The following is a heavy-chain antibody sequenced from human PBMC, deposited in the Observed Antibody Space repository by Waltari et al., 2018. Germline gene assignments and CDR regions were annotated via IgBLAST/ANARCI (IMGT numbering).Heavy chain of an antibody. D-gene: IGHD1-1*01. CDR3: ARRQLGGPLDP. CDR2: LIPIFGAP. V-gene: IGHV1-69*12. Sequence: QVHLVQSGAEVKKSGSSVKVSCKASGGTSGRYAITWVRQAPGQGLEWMGGLIPIFGAPNYAQRFQGRVTITADESTSTVYMELSSLKSEDTALYFCARRQLGGPLDPWGQGTLVTVSS. CDR1: GGTSGRYA. J-gene: IGHJ5*02.